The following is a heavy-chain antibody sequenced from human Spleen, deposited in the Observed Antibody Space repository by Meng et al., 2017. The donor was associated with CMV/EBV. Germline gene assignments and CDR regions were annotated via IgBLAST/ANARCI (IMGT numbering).Heavy chain of an antibody. CDR2: ISAYNGNT. V-gene: IGHV1-18*01. CDR3: ASWSPTVSAAIHYYFAMDV. Sequence: ASVKVSCKASGYTFTSYGLTWVRQAPGQGLEWMGWISAYNGNTNYAQKFQGRVTMTTETSTSTGYMELRSLRADDTAVYYCASWSPTVSAAIHYYFAMDVWGQGTTVTVSS. J-gene: IGHJ6*02. D-gene: IGHD2-2*02. CDR1: GYTFTSYG.